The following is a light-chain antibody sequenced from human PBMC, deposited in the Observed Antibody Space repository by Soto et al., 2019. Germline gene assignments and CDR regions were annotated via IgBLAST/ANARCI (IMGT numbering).Light chain of an antibody. J-gene: IGKJ1*01. CDR2: DAS. CDR3: QQYNSYSRT. Sequence: PWAXTPLSCRASQSVSSRDLAWYQQKPGQAPSLLIYDASSRATGIPSRFSGSGSGTEFTLTITSLQPDDFATYYCQQYNSYSRTFGQGTKVDIK. CDR1: QSVSSRD. V-gene: IGKV3D-15*01.